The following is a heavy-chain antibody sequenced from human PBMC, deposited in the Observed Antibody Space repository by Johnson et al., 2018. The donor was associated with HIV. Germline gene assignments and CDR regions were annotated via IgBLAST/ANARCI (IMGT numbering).Heavy chain of an antibody. J-gene: IGHJ3*02. Sequence: VQLVESGGGVVRPGGSLRLSCVASGFTFDDYGMSWVRQAPGKGLEWVSGINWNGGSTGYAASVKGRFTSSRANAKNSRYLQMNSLRAEDTALYYCAREIPYDYVWGSYRPGAFDIWGQGTMVTVSS. D-gene: IGHD3-16*02. CDR3: AREIPYDYVWGSYRPGAFDI. CDR1: GFTFDDYG. V-gene: IGHV3-20*04. CDR2: INWNGGST.